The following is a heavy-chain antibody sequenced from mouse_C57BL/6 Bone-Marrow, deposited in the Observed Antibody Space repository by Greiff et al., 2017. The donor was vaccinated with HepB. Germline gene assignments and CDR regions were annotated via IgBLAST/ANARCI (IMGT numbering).Heavy chain of an antibody. CDR1: GFNIKDYY. Sequence: EVQLQESGAELVKPGASVKLSCTASGFNIKDYYMHWVKQRTEQGLEWIGRIDPEDGETKYAPTFQGKATITADTSSNTAYLQLSSLTSEDTAVYYCVKALYGSPFAYWGQGTLVTVSA. D-gene: IGHD1-1*01. CDR2: IDPEDGET. V-gene: IGHV14-2*01. J-gene: IGHJ3*01. CDR3: VKALYGSPFAY.